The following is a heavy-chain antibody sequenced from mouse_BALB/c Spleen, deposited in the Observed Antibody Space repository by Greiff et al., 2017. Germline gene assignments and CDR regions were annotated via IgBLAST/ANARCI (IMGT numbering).Heavy chain of an antibody. CDR3: ARAGNYDYAMDY. CDR2: ISTYYGDA. J-gene: IGHJ4*01. CDR1: GYTFTDYA. V-gene: IGHV1S137*01. D-gene: IGHD2-1*01. Sequence: QVQLQQSGAELVRPGVSVKISCKGSGYTFTDYAMHWVKQSHAKSLEWIGVISTYYGDASYNQKFKGKATMTVDKSSSTAYMELARLTSEASAIYYCARAGNYDYAMDYWGQGTSVTVSS.